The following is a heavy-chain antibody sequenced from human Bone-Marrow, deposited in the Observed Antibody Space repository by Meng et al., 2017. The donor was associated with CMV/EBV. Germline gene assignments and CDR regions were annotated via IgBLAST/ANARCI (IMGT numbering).Heavy chain of an antibody. J-gene: IGHJ6*02. Sequence: GESLKISCAASGFTFSSYSMDWVRQAPGKGLEWVSSISSSSRYIYYADSVKGRFTISRDNTKNSLYLQMNSLRAEDTAVYYCVREPEYYGMDVWGQGTTVTVSS. CDR3: VREPEYYGMDV. CDR1: GFTFSSYS. CDR2: ISSSSRYI. V-gene: IGHV3-21*01.